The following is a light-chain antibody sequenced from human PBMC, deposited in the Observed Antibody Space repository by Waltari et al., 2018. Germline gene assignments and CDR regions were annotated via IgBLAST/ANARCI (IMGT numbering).Light chain of an antibody. Sequence: EIVMTQSPATLSVSPGERATLSCRASQSVNSNLAWYQNRPGQAPRLLIFAASIRATDVPARFSGIGPGTDFPLTISNLQSEDFAGYYCQPYNMWPPGSCGAGPRQEIK. J-gene: IGKJ2*03. CDR1: QSVNSN. CDR3: QPYNMWPPGS. V-gene: IGKV3-15*01. CDR2: AAS.